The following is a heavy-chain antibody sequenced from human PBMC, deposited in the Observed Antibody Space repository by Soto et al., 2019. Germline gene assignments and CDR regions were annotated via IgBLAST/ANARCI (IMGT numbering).Heavy chain of an antibody. D-gene: IGHD5-12*01. CDR1: GFTFSDHY. CDR2: IKNKDNSYTT. Sequence: LRLSCAASGFTFSDHYMDWVRQAPGKGLEWAGRIKNKDNSYTTEYAASVKGRFTISRDDSKNSLYLHMNSLKTEDTAIYYCSTSGYGGFDYWGQGVLVTVSS. V-gene: IGHV3-72*01. J-gene: IGHJ4*02. CDR3: STSGYGGFDY.